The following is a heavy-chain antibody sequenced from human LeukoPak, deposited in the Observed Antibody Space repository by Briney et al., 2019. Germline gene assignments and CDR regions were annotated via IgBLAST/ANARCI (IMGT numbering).Heavy chain of an antibody. D-gene: IGHD2-15*01. J-gene: IGHJ5*02. CDR2: INHSGST. CDR1: GGSFSGYY. CDR3: ARASEVVVAARYNWFDP. Sequence: SETLSLTCAVYGGSFSGYYWSWIRQPPGKGLEWIGEINHSGSTNYNPSLKSRVTISVDTSKNQFSLKLSSVTAADTAVYYCARASEVVVAARYNWFDPWGQGTLVTVPS. V-gene: IGHV4-34*01.